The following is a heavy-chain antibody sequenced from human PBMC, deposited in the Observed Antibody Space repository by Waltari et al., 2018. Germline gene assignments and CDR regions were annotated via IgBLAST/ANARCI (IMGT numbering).Heavy chain of an antibody. J-gene: IGHJ1*01. Sequence: QVQLVESGGGVVQPGGYLRLSCKGSGFIFSRFDMHWVRQAPGMGLEWVSLIRFDGSQKYYSESLKGRFTVSRDNSRDTLYLHMENLGSDDTATYFCAGDISVSSPSLWGRGTLVTVSS. CDR2: IRFDGSQK. D-gene: IGHD3-3*02. CDR3: AGDISVSSPSL. V-gene: IGHV3-30*02. CDR1: GFIFSRFD.